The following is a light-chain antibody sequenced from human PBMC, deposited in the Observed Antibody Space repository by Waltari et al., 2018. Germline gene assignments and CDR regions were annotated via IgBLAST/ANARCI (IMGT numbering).Light chain of an antibody. CDR1: QSVTTY. J-gene: IGKJ5*01. Sequence: EIVLTQSPAPLSLSPGDTATLSCRASQSVTTYLAWYQQKPGQAPRLLIYDASNRATGIPARFSASGSGTDFTLTISSLEPEDFAVYYFQQRSNWPITFGQGTRLEIK. CDR3: QQRSNWPIT. CDR2: DAS. V-gene: IGKV3-11*01.